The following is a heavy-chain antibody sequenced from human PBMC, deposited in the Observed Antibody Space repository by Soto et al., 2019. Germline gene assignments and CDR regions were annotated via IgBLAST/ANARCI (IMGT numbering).Heavy chain of an antibody. CDR1: GGTFSSYA. V-gene: IGHV1-69*13. CDR2: ILPIFGTA. Sequence: SVKVSCKASGGTFSSYAISWVRQAPGQGLEWMGGILPIFGTANYAQKFQGRVTITADESASTAYMELSSLRSEDTAVYYCARVPAYYDFWCGYPKVGYGMDVWGQGTTVTVSS. J-gene: IGHJ6*02. CDR3: ARVPAYYDFWCGYPKVGYGMDV. D-gene: IGHD3-3*01.